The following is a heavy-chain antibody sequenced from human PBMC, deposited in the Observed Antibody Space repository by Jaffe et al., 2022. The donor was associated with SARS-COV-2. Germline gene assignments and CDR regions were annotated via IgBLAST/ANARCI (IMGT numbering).Heavy chain of an antibody. CDR3: ARSLLGATSH. V-gene: IGHV3-7*03. J-gene: IGHJ4*02. Sequence: EVQLVESGGGLVQPGGSLRLSCAASGFTFSNFWMDWVRQAPGKGLEWVANIKQDGSEKYYLDSVKGRFTISRDNAKNSLYLQMNSLRAEDTAMYYCARSLLGATSHWGQGTLVTVSS. CDR1: GFTFSNFW. D-gene: IGHD1-26*01. CDR2: IKQDGSEK.